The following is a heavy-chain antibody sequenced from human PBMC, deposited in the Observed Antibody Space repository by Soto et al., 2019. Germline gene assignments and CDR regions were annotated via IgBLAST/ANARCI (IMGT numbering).Heavy chain of an antibody. D-gene: IGHD6-13*01. CDR2: ISYDGSNE. CDR3: AKVVQSSLWYRYFDY. CDR1: RFTFSNYG. J-gene: IGHJ4*02. Sequence: GGSLRLSCAASRFTFSNYGMHWVRQALGKGLEWVAVISYDGSNEYYVDSVKGRFTISRDNSKNTLYLQMNSLRAEDTAVYYCAKVVQSSLWYRYFDYWGQGTLVTVSS. V-gene: IGHV3-30*18.